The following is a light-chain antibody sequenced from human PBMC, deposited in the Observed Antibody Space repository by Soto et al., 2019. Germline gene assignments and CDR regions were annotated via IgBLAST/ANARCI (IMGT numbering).Light chain of an antibody. Sequence: QSALAQPASVSGSPGQSVTISCTGTSSDVGAYNSVSWYQQHPDKAPQLMIYKGTQRPSGVSNLFSGSTSGNAASLTISGLQAGDEAYYFCCSSAPESTYVFGTGTKLTVL. CDR2: KGT. CDR1: SSDVGAYNS. CDR3: CSSAPESTYV. J-gene: IGLJ1*01. V-gene: IGLV2-23*01.